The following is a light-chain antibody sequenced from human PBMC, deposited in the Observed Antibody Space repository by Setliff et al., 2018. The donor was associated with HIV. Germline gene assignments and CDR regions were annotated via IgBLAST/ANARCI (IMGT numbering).Light chain of an antibody. CDR2: DVI. Sequence: QSALTQPRSVSGSPGQSVTFSCSGSSSDIGAYNYVSWYQQHPGKAPKLIISDVIRRPSGVPDRFSGSKSGNTASLTISGLQAEDEADYYCCSYAGSYRYIVGSGTKV. V-gene: IGLV2-11*01. CDR3: CSYAGSYRYI. CDR1: SSDIGAYNY. J-gene: IGLJ1*01.